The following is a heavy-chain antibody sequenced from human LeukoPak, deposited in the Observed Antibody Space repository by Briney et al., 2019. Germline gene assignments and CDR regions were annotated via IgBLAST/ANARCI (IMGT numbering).Heavy chain of an antibody. CDR2: ISGSGGST. V-gene: IGHV3-23*01. CDR3: AKGTRNRRPDWFDP. Sequence: GGSLGLSFAASGFPFSSYAMSWVRPAPGKGLEWVSAISGSGGSTYYADSVKGRFTISRDNSKNTLYLQMNSLRAEDTAVYYCAKGTRNRRPDWFDPWGQGTLVTVSS. J-gene: IGHJ5*02. D-gene: IGHD2-2*01. CDR1: GFPFSSYA.